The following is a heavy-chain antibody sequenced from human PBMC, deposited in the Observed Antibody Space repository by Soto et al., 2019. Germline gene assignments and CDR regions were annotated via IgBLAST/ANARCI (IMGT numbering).Heavy chain of an antibody. CDR3: ARGPGGPDGPGDY. J-gene: IGHJ4*02. D-gene: IGHD2-15*01. Sequence: QVQLVQSGAEVKKPGASVKVSCKASGYTFTSYAMHWVRQAPGQRLEWMGWINAGNGNTKYSQKFQGRVTMTRDTXASTAYMELSSLTSEDTAVYYCARGPGGPDGPGDYWGQGTLVTVSS. CDR2: INAGNGNT. V-gene: IGHV1-3*01. CDR1: GYTFTSYA.